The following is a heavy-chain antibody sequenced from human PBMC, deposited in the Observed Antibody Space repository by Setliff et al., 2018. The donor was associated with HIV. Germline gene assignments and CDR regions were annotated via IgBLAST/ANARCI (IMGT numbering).Heavy chain of an antibody. Sequence: KTSETLSLTCTVYGGSFSGYYWSWVRQPPGKGLEWIGEIYHSGSTNYNPSLKSRVTISVDKSKNQLSLKLSSVTAADTAVYYCARQGRYFDYWGQGTLVTVSS. CDR3: ARQGRYFDY. CDR2: IYHSGST. CDR1: GGSFSGYY. V-gene: IGHV4-34*01. J-gene: IGHJ4*02.